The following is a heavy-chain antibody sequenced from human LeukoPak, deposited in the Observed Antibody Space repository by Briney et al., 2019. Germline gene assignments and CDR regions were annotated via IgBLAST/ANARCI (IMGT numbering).Heavy chain of an antibody. J-gene: IGHJ4*02. Sequence: SETLSLTRTVSGGSISSYYWGWIRQPPGKGLEWIGSIYYSGSTYYNPSLKSRVTISVDTSKNQFSLKLSSVTAADTAVYYCARLVGSGSSGYWGQGTLVTVSS. CDR1: GGSISSYY. CDR3: ARLVGSGSSGY. CDR2: IYYSGST. V-gene: IGHV4-39*01. D-gene: IGHD3-10*01.